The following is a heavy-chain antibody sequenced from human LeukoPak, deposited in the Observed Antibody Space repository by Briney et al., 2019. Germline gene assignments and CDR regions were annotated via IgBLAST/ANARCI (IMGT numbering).Heavy chain of an antibody. CDR2: IYHSGST. J-gene: IGHJ4*02. CDR1: GYSISSGYY. CDR3: ARGPLRYYFDY. V-gene: IGHV4-38-2*01. Sequence: SETLSLTCAVSGYSISSGYYWGWIRQPPGKGLEWIGSIYHSGSTYYNPSLKSRVIISVDTSKNQFSLKLSSVTAADTAVYYCARGPLRYYFDYWGQGTLVTVSS.